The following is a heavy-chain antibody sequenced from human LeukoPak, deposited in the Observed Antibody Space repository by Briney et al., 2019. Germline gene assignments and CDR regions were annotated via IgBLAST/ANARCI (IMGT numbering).Heavy chain of an antibody. J-gene: IGHJ4*02. CDR3: ARELPSAEAGEFDY. D-gene: IGHD6-19*01. V-gene: IGHV3-21*01. CDR1: GFTFSSYA. CDR2: ISSSSSYI. Sequence: KAGGSLRLSCAASGFTFSSYAMSWVRQTPGKGLEWVSSISSSSSYIYYADSVKGRFTISRDNAKNSLYLQMNSLRAEDTAVYYCARELPSAEAGEFDYWGQGTLVTVSS.